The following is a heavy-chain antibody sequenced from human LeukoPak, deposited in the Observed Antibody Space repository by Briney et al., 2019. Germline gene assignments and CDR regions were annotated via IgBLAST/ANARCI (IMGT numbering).Heavy chain of an antibody. CDR3: ARAHYYDSSGYLGDAFDI. D-gene: IGHD3-22*01. CDR1: GYTFTSYG. Sequence: ASVKVSCKASGYTFTSYGISWVRQAPGQGLEWMGWISAYNGNTNYAQKLQGRVTMTTDTSTSTAYMELSSLRSEDTAVYYCARAHYYDSSGYLGDAFDIWGQGTMVTVSS. J-gene: IGHJ3*02. CDR2: ISAYNGNT. V-gene: IGHV1-18*01.